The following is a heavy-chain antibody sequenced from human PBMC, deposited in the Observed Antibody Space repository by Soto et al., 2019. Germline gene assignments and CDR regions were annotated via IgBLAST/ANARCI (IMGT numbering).Heavy chain of an antibody. J-gene: IGHJ6*02. V-gene: IGHV3-30*18. CDR1: GFTFSSYG. CDR3: AKSYGDPPPHYYYYGMDV. CDR2: ISYDGSNK. Sequence: QVQLVESGGGVVQPGRSLRLSCAASGFTFSSYGMHWVRQAPGKGLEWVAVISYDGSNKYYADSVKGRFTISRDNSKNTLYLQMNSLRAEDTAVYYCAKSYGDPPPHYYYYGMDVCDQGTTVTVSS. D-gene: IGHD4-17*01.